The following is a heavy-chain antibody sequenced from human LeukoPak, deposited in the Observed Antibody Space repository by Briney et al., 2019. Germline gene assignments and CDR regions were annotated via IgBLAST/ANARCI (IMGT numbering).Heavy chain of an antibody. CDR3: ARAGNYYGRHTNWFDP. CDR2: ISGSGGST. D-gene: IGHD3-10*01. V-gene: IGHV3-23*01. J-gene: IGHJ5*02. CDR1: GFTFSTYG. Sequence: GGSLRLSCAASGFTFSTYGMSWVRQAPGKGLEWVSAISGSGGSTYYADSVKGRFTISRDNSKNTLYLQMNSLRAEDTAVYYCARAGNYYGRHTNWFDPWGQGTLVTVSS.